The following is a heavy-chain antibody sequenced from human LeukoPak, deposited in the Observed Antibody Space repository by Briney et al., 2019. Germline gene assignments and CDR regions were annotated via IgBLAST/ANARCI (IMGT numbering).Heavy chain of an antibody. J-gene: IGHJ4*02. CDR2: ISYDGSNK. V-gene: IGHV3-30*18. CDR1: GFTFSSYG. Sequence: SGGSLRLSCAASGFTFSSYGMHWVRQAPGKGLEWVAVISYDGSNKYYADSVKGRFTISRDNSKNTLYLQMNSLRAEDTAVYYCAKDGSGSSEADYYFDYWGQGTLVTVSS. D-gene: IGHD1-26*01. CDR3: AKDGSGSSEADYYFDY.